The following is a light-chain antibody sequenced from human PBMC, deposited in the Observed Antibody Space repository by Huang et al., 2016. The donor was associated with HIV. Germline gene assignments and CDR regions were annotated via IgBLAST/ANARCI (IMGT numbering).Light chain of an antibody. CDR2: GAS. J-gene: IGKJ1*01. CDR1: QSVSSN. V-gene: IGKV3-15*01. Sequence: EIVMTQSPATLSVSPGERATLSCRASQSVSSNLSWYQQKPGQAPRLLIDGASPRATGSPARFSGSGSGTEFTLTISSLQSEDFAVYYCQQYNNWPRTFGQGTKVEIK. CDR3: QQYNNWPRT.